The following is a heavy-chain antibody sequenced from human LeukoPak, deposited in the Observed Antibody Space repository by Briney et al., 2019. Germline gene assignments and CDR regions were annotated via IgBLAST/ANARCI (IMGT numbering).Heavy chain of an antibody. V-gene: IGHV4-34*01. D-gene: IGHD3-10*01. CDR3: AREGAATIRGVVINWFDP. Sequence: PSETLSLTCAVYGGSFSGYYWSWIRQPPGKGLEWIGEINHSGSTNYNPSLKSRVTISVDTSKNQFSLKLSSVTAADTAVYYCAREGAATIRGVVINWFDPWGQGTLVTVSS. CDR2: INHSGST. J-gene: IGHJ5*02. CDR1: GGSFSGYY.